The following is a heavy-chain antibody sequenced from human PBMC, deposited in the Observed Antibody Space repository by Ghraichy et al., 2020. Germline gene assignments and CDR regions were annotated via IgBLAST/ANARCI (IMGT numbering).Heavy chain of an antibody. D-gene: IGHD5-18*01. J-gene: IGHJ4*02. CDR3: ARDNIQLLTFDY. V-gene: IGHV4-31*03. CDR2: IYYSGST. CDR1: GGSISSGGYY. Sequence: SETLSLTCTVSGGSISSGGYYWSWIRQHPGKSLEWIGYIYYSGSTYYNPSLKSRVTISVDTSKNQFSLKLSSVTAADTAVYYCARDNIQLLTFDYWGQGTLVTVSS.